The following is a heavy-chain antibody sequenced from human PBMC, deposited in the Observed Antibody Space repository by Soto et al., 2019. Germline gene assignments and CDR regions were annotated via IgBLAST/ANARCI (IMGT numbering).Heavy chain of an antibody. V-gene: IGHV3-21*01. CDR3: ARVEGDNYYYYMDV. J-gene: IGHJ6*03. D-gene: IGHD3-16*01. Sequence: GGSLRLSCAASGFTFSSYSMNWVRQAPGKGLEWVSSISSSSSYIYYADSVKGRFTISRDNAKNSLYLQMNSLRAEDTAVYYCARVEGDNYYYYMDVWGKGTTVTVSS. CDR1: GFTFSSYS. CDR2: ISSSSSYI.